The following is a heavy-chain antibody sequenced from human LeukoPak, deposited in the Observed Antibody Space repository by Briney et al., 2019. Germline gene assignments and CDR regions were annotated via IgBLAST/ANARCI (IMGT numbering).Heavy chain of an antibody. CDR3: AKEFKWYSGYDQ. CDR1: GFTFSSYG. J-gene: IGHJ4*02. V-gene: IGHV3-30*18. Sequence: PGGSLRLSCAASGFTFSSYGMHWVRQAPGEGLEWVAVIAPDGTNDYYADSVKGRFTISRDNSKNTLYLQMNSLRAEDTAVYYCAKEFKWYSGYDQWGQGSLVTVSS. CDR2: IAPDGTND. D-gene: IGHD5-12*01.